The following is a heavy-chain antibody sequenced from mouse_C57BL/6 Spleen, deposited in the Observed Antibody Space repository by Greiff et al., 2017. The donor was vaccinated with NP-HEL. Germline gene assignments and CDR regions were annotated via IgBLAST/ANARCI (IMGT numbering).Heavy chain of an antibody. Sequence: VQLQQSGPELVKPGASVKISCKASGYAFSSSWMNWVKQRPGKGLEWIGRIYPGDGDTNYNGKFKGKATLTADKSSSTAYMRLSSLTSEDSAVYFCARSGHYYGSSPYWYFDVWGTGTTVTVSS. CDR1: GYAFSSSW. D-gene: IGHD1-1*01. J-gene: IGHJ1*03. V-gene: IGHV1-82*01. CDR2: IYPGDGDT. CDR3: ARSGHYYGSSPYWYFDV.